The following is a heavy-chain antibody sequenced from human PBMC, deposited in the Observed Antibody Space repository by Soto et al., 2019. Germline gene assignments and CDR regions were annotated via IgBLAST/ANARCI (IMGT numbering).Heavy chain of an antibody. V-gene: IGHV4-59*08. CDR1: GGSISSYY. J-gene: IGHJ4*02. D-gene: IGHD2-15*01. Sequence: SETLSLTCTVSGGSISSYYGSWIRQPPGKGLEWIGYIYYSGSTNYNPSLKSRVTISVDTSKNQFSLKLRSVTAADTAVYYCARLESRGEVVAAPIFDYWGQGTLVPVSS. CDR3: ARLESRGEVVAAPIFDY. CDR2: IYYSGST.